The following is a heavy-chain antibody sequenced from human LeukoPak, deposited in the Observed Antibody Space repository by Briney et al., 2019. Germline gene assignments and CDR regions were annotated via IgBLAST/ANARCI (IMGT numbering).Heavy chain of an antibody. Sequence: GASVKVSCKASGYTFTGYYMHWVRQAPGQGLEWMGWINPNSGGTNYAQKFQGWVAMTRDTSISTAYMELSRLRSDDTAVYYCARDIEAYCGGDCQGPFDPWGRGTLVTVSS. D-gene: IGHD2-21*02. CDR1: GYTFTGYY. CDR2: INPNSGGT. J-gene: IGHJ5*02. CDR3: ARDIEAYCGGDCQGPFDP. V-gene: IGHV1-2*04.